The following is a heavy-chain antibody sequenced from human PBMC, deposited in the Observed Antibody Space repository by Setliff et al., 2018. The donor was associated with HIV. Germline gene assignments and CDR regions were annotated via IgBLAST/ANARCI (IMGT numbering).Heavy chain of an antibody. J-gene: IGHJ4*02. CDR1: GYSFIEYY. CDR3: AREGGSASYGY. Sequence: GASVKVSCKTSGYSFIEYYINWVRQAPGQGLEWMGRINPDSGVTDYAQNFQGRVITTRDTSTTTAYLEMNGLRYDDTAVYYCAREGGSASYGYWGQGTLVTVSS. V-gene: IGHV1-2*06. CDR2: INPDSGVT. D-gene: IGHD3-10*01.